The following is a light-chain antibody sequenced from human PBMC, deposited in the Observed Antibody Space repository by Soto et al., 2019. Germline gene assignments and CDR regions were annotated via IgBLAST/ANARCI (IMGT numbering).Light chain of an antibody. J-gene: IGKJ5*01. V-gene: IGKV3D-15*01. CDR1: QTVGKN. Sequence: EIVLTQSPGTLSVSPGDGAALSCRASQTVGKNYLAWYQQRPGQAPRLLIHGASTRATGIPDRFSGSGSGTEFTLTISSLQSEDFAVYYCQQYNNWPLTFGQGTRLEIK. CDR2: GAS. CDR3: QQYNNWPLT.